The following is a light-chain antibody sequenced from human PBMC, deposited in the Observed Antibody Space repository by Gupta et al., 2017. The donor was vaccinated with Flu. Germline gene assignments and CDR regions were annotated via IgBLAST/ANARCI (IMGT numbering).Light chain of an antibody. CDR3: QEYNSYWA. CDR2: KAS. V-gene: IGKV1-5*03. Sequence: DIQMTQSPSNLSASVGDRVTITCRASQSISSWLSWYQQKPGKAPKLLIYKASTLESGVPSRFSGSGVGTEVTLTISRLQPDDFATYYCQEYNSYWAFGQGTKVEIK. J-gene: IGKJ1*01. CDR1: QSISSW.